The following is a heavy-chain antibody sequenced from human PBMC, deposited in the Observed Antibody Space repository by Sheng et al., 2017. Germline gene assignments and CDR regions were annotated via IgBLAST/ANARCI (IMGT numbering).Heavy chain of an antibody. V-gene: IGHV1-2*02. J-gene: IGHJ4*02. CDR1: GYTFTGYY. CDR3: ARVLSGSGTSNERDY. D-gene: IGHD3-10*01. Sequence: QVQLVQSGAEVKKPGASVKVSCKASGYTFTGYYMHWVRQAPGQGLEWMGWINPNSGGTNYAQKFQGRVTMTRDTSISTAYMELSRLRSDDTAVYYCARVLSGSGTSNERDYWGQGTLVTVSS. CDR2: INPNSGGT.